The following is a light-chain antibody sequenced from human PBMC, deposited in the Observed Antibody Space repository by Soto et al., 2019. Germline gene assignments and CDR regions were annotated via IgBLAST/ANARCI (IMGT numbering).Light chain of an antibody. CDR3: QQYDDLIPS. V-gene: IGKV1-33*01. CDR1: QAISNS. Sequence: DIQLTQSTSSLSASVGDRVTITCRASQAISNSLNWFQQKTGKAPKVLIYGASILETGVPSRFRGSGSETYFTFTITSLHPEDVGTYYCQQYDDLIPSIGQGTKLEIK. CDR2: GAS. J-gene: IGKJ2*01.